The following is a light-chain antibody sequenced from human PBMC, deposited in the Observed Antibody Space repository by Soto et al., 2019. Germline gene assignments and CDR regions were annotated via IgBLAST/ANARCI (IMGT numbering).Light chain of an antibody. Sequence: DIVMTQSPDSLAVSLGERATINCKSSQGVLHSSSNRFSISWYQQNPRLPPNLIIYWASARESGVPDRVSGSGYGTDFTLTISSLQAEDVAVYYCQPYFRTPTFGQGTMLEVK. CDR3: QPYFRTPT. J-gene: IGKJ2*01. CDR2: WAS. V-gene: IGKV4-1*01. CDR1: QGVLHSSSNRFS.